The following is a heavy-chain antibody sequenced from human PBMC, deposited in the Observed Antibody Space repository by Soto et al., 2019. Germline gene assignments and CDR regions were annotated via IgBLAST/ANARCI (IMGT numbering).Heavy chain of an antibody. J-gene: IGHJ5*02. Sequence: QVQLLQSGAEVKKPGSSVKVCCKASGGTFSSYAISWVRQAPGQGLESMGGIMPMFGTANYAQKFQGRVTITADESASTAYMELSSLRSEDTAVYCCARVDSTRNPKYYYGSGSYYSWFDPWGQGTLVTVS. D-gene: IGHD3-10*01. CDR3: ARVDSTRNPKYYYGSGSYYSWFDP. V-gene: IGHV1-69*01. CDR1: GGTFSSYA. CDR2: IMPMFGTA.